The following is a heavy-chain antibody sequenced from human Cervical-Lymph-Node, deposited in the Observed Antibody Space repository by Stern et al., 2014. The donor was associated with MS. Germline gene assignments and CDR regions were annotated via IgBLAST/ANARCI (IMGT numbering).Heavy chain of an antibody. CDR3: TKAWDS. Sequence: VQLVQSGAALKKPGASLKVSCTSSGYTFTSDDINWVRLASGQGLEWMGWMNPDSGNTGYAQKFQGRLTITRDTSISTAYMELTTLRSEDTAVYYGTKAWDSWGQGTLVIVSS. CDR2: MNPDSGNT. CDR1: GYTFTSDD. V-gene: IGHV1-8*01. J-gene: IGHJ4*02.